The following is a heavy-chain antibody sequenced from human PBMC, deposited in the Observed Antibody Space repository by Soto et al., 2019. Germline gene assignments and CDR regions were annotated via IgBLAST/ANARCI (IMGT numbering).Heavy chain of an antibody. D-gene: IGHD3-16*02. CDR1: GFTFSSYA. CDR3: AKDRERDYVWGSYLLP. Sequence: GGSLRLSCVASGFTFSSYAMSWVRQAPGKGLEWVSAISGSGGSTYYADSVKGRFTISRDNSKNTLYLQMNSLRAEDTAVYYCAKDRERDYVWGSYLLPWGQGTLVTVSS. J-gene: IGHJ5*02. V-gene: IGHV3-23*01. CDR2: ISGSGGST.